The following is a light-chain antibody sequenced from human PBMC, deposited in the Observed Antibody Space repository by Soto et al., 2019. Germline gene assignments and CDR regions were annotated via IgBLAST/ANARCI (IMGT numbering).Light chain of an antibody. CDR2: DAS. CDR1: QSVSSY. V-gene: IGKV3-11*01. Sequence: ESVLTQCPATLSLSPGERAILSCRASQSVSSYLAWYQQKPGQAPRLLIYDASNRATGIPARFSGSGSGTDFTLTISILEPEDFAVYYCQQRSNWPLTFGGGTKVDIK. CDR3: QQRSNWPLT. J-gene: IGKJ4*01.